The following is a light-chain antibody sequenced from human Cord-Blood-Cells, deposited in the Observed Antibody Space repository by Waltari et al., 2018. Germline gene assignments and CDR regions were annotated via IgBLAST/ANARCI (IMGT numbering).Light chain of an antibody. V-gene: IGLV2-8*01. CDR1: SSDAGGYNY. J-gene: IGLJ3*02. CDR2: EVS. Sequence: QSALTQPPSASGSRGQSVTISCPGTSSDAGGYNYVSWYQQHPGKAPKLMIYEVSKRPSGVPDRFSGSKSGNTASLTVSGLQAEDEADYYCSSYAGSNKLVFGGGTKLTVL. CDR3: SSYAGSNKLV.